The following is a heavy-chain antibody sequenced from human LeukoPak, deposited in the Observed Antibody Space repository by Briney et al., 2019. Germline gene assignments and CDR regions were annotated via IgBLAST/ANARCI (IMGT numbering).Heavy chain of an antibody. J-gene: IGHJ6*03. CDR3: AREGLAIFGVVNYYMDV. V-gene: IGHV1-2*02. CDR1: GYTFTGYY. Sequence: GASVKVSCKASGYTFTGYYMHRVRQAPGQGLEWMGWINPNSGGTNYAQKFQGRVTMTRDTSISTAYMELSRLRSDDAAVYYCAREGLAIFGVVNYYMDVWGKGTTVTVSS. CDR2: INPNSGGT. D-gene: IGHD3-3*01.